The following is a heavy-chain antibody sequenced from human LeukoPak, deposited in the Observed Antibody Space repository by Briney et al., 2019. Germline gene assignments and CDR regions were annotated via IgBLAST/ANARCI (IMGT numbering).Heavy chain of an antibody. CDR2: MNPNSGNT. V-gene: IGHV1-8*01. J-gene: IGHJ2*01. CDR1: GYTFTSYD. Sequence: ASVKVSCKASGYTFTSYDTNWVRQATGQGLEWMGWMNPNSGNTGYAQKFQGRVTMTRNTSISTAYMELSSLRSEDTAVYYCARYKYSGSRSRKYWYFDLWGRGTLVTVSS. D-gene: IGHD1-26*01. CDR3: ARYKYSGSRSRKYWYFDL.